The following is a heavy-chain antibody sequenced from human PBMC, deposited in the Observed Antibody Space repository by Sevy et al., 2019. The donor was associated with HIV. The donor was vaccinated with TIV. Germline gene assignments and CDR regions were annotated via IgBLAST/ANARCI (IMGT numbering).Heavy chain of an antibody. V-gene: IGHV3-23*01. Sequence: GGSLRLTCAASGVTFSTYAMSWVRQAPGKGLVWGSAIPGSGFSTYYADSVRGRFTISGDNSKNTLYLQMSSLRVEDTAVYYCAKDLAGESSGPFHFGYWGQGTLVTVSS. D-gene: IGHD6-19*01. CDR1: GVTFSTYA. CDR2: IPGSGFST. J-gene: IGHJ4*02. CDR3: AKDLAGESSGPFHFGY.